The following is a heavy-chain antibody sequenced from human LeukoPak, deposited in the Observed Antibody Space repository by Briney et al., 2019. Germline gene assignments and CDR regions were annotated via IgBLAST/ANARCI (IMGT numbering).Heavy chain of an antibody. CDR2: ISSSCSTI. Sequence: TGGSLRLSCAASGFTFSSYEMNWARQAPGKGLEWVSYISSSCSTIYYADSVKGRFTLSRDNSENTLYLQMNNLRAEDTAVYYCARGQRAHVEWSSYMDVWGKGTTVTVS. V-gene: IGHV3-48*03. CDR1: GFTFSSYE. D-gene: IGHD3-3*01. CDR3: ARGQRAHVEWSSYMDV. J-gene: IGHJ6*03.